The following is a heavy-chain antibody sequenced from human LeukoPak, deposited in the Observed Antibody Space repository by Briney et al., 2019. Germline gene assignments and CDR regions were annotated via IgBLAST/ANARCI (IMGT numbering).Heavy chain of an antibody. Sequence: GGSLRLSCAASGFTFSNAWMSWVRQAPGKGLEWVGRIKSKTDGGTTDYAAPVKGRFTISRDDSKNTLYLQMNSLKTEDTAVYYCTTDRTRELRSWFDPWGQGTLVTASS. V-gene: IGHV3-15*01. CDR2: IKSKTDGGTT. CDR1: GFTFSNAW. CDR3: TTDRTRELRSWFDP. D-gene: IGHD1-26*01. J-gene: IGHJ5*02.